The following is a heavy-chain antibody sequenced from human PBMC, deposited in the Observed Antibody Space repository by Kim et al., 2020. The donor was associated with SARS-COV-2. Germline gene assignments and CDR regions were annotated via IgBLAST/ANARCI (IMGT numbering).Heavy chain of an antibody. Sequence: GGSLRLSCAASGFTFSTHWMHWVRLVPGKGLVSVSCIGPDGSMTDYGDSVKGRFTISRDNTGNTFYLQMNSLRGDDTAVYYCVRGTTAWKGIDYWGQGTLVTVSS. CDR1: GFTFSTHW. V-gene: IGHV3-74*01. CDR2: IGPDGSMT. J-gene: IGHJ4*02. CDR3: VRGTTAWKGIDY. D-gene: IGHD1-1*01.